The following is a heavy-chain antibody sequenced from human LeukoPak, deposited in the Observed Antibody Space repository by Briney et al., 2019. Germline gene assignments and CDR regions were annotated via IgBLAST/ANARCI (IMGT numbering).Heavy chain of an antibody. Sequence: GGSLRLSCAASGFTFSSYGMHWVRQAPGKGLEWVAVISYDGSNKYYADSVKGRFTISRDNSKNTLYLQMNSLRAEDTAVYYCARDHYGGSVFAAWFDPWGQGTLVTVSS. CDR1: GFTFSSYG. CDR2: ISYDGSNK. V-gene: IGHV3-30*19. D-gene: IGHD4-23*01. CDR3: ARDHYGGSVFAAWFDP. J-gene: IGHJ5*02.